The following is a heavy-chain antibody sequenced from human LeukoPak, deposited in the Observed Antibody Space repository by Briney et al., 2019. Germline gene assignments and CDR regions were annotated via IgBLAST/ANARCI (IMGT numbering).Heavy chain of an antibody. J-gene: IGHJ4*02. CDR3: ARGRSYVTGEQPHHFDH. D-gene: IGHD7-27*01. CDR2: TYYRSKWYN. CDR1: GDGVSNDSAA. V-gene: IGHV6-1*01. Sequence: SQTLSLTCVISGDGVSNDSAAWNWIRQSPSRGLEWLGSTYYRSKWYNDYAASVKGRITVNPDTSKNQFSLQLRSVTPEDTAVYYCARGRSYVTGEQPHHFDHWGQGTLVTVSS.